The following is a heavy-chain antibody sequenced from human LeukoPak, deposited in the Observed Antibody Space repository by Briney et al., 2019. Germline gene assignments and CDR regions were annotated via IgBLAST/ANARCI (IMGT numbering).Heavy chain of an antibody. J-gene: IGHJ3*02. CDR1: GFTFSSYS. CDR2: ISSSSSYI. D-gene: IGHD6-6*01. V-gene: IGHV3-21*01. Sequence: GGSLRLSCAASGFTFSSYSMNWVRQAPGKVLEWVSSISSSSSYIYYADSVKGRFTISRDNAKNSLYLQMNSLRSEDTAVYYCARAYSSPKSFDAFDIWGQGTMVTVSS. CDR3: ARAYSSPKSFDAFDI.